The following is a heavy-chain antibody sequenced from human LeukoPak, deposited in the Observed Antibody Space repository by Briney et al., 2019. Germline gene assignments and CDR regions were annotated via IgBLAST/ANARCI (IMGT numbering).Heavy chain of an antibody. CDR3: ARVASSSWYYFDY. J-gene: IGHJ4*02. CDR2: ISYDGSNK. CDR1: GFTVSSNY. V-gene: IGHV3-30*03. Sequence: GGSLRLSCAASGFTVSSNYMSWVRQAPGKGLEWVAVISYDGSNKVYADSVKGRFTISRDNSKNTMSLQMNSLRADDTAVFYCARVASSSWYYFDYWGQGTLVTVSS. D-gene: IGHD6-13*01.